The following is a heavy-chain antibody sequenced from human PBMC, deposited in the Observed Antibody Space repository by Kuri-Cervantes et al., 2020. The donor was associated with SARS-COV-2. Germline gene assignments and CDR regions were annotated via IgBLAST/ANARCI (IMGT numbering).Heavy chain of an antibody. CDR1: GGSISSGSYY. V-gene: IGHV4-39*01. CDR3: ATHYDFWSAFDY. CDR2: IYYSGST. J-gene: IGHJ4*02. Sequence: SETLSLTCTVSGGSISSGSYYWGWIRQPPGKGLEWIGSIYYSGSTYYNPSLKSRVTISVDTSKNQFSLKLSSVTAADTAVYYCATHYDFWSAFDYWGQGTLVTVSS. D-gene: IGHD3-3*01.